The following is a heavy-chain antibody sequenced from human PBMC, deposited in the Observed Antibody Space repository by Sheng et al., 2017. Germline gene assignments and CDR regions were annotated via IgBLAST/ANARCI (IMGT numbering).Heavy chain of an antibody. CDR2: FYSGST. CDR1: GGFIRGYY. CDR3: ARGPEWPNPTYGVDV. D-gene: IGHD3-3*01. Sequence: QVRLQASGPGLVKPSETLSLMCTVSGGFIRGYYWSWVRQSPGKGMEWIGYFYSGSTNYNPSSRVESPLLQTRPKPSSPSKVTSVTAADTAVYYCARGPEWPNPTYGVDVWDQGPT. J-gene: IGHJ6*02. V-gene: IGHV4-4*08.